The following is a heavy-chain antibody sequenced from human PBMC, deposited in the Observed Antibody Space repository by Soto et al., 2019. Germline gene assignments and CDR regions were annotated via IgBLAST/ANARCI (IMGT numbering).Heavy chain of an antibody. V-gene: IGHV2-5*01. CDR2: IYWHDDK. Sequence: SGPTLVNPTQTLTLTCTFSGFSLSTTGVGVGWIRQPPGKALEWLAPIYWHDDKRYSPSLKSRLTITKDTSKNQVVLTMTNVDPVDTATYYCAHRGGAAVGLYYFDYWGPGTLVTVSS. CDR1: GFSLSTTGVG. CDR3: AHRGGAAVGLYYFDY. J-gene: IGHJ4*02. D-gene: IGHD6-13*01.